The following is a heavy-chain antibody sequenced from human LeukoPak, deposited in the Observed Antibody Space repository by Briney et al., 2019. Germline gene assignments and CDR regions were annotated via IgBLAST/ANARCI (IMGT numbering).Heavy chain of an antibody. CDR1: GGSFSGYY. J-gene: IGHJ4*02. D-gene: IGHD3-9*01. V-gene: IGHV4-34*01. Sequence: SETLSLTCAVYGGSFSGYYWSWIRQPPGKGLEWIGEINHSGSTNYNPSLKSRVTISVDTSKHQFSLKLSSVTAADTAVYYCAGGLTYDILTGYYIGDETHFDYWGQGTLVTVSS. CDR3: AGGLTYDILTGYYIGDETHFDY. CDR2: INHSGST.